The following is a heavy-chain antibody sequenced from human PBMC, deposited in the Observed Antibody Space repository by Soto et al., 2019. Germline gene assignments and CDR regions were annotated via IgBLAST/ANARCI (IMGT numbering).Heavy chain of an antibody. J-gene: IGHJ6*02. D-gene: IGHD1-26*01. CDR2: IDTAGSYT. V-gene: IGHV3-74*01. CDR3: VRDSYSGTPGIYYVMDV. Sequence: PGGSLRLSCAASGFTFSSYWMHWVRHAPGKGLVWVSRIDTAGSYTSYADSVKGRFTISRDNVKNMMYLQMNSLRAEDTAIYYCVRDSYSGTPGIYYVMDVWGQGTAVTVSS. CDR1: GFTFSSYW.